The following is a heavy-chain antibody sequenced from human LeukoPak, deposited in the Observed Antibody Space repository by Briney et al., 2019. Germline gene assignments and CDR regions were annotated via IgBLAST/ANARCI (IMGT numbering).Heavy chain of an antibody. Sequence: SETLSLTCTVSGGSISSYYWSWIRQPPGKGLEWIGYIYYSGSTNYNPSLKSRVTISVDTSKNQFSLKLSSVTAADTAVYYCARYGIAAASDWFDPWGQGTLVTVSS. V-gene: IGHV4-59*08. J-gene: IGHJ5*02. CDR1: GGSISSYY. D-gene: IGHD6-13*01. CDR2: IYYSGST. CDR3: ARYGIAAASDWFDP.